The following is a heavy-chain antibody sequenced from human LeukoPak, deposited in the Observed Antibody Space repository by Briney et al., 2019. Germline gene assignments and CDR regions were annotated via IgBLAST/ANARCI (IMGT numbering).Heavy chain of an antibody. V-gene: IGHV1-3*01. CDR2: INAGNGKT. CDR1: GFTFSHHA. CDR3: ARGVWSSHNKEYFFDY. Sequence: ASVKVSCKASGFTFSHHAMNWVRQAPGQRLEWMGWINAGNGKTKYSQKFQDRVTITRDTSASTTYMELSSLRSEDTAIYYCARGVWSSHNKEYFFDYWGQGTLVTVSS. D-gene: IGHD6-19*01. J-gene: IGHJ4*02.